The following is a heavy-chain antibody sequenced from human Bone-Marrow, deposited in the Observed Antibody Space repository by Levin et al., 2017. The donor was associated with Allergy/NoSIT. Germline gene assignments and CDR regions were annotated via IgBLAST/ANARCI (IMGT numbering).Heavy chain of an antibody. CDR1: GFTFRGYA. J-gene: IGHJ6*02. CDR2: ISFDGSNE. Sequence: PGGSLRLSCAASGFTFRGYAMHWVRQAPGKVLEWVALISFDGSNEYYGDSVKGRFTISRDNSTNTVYLQMNSLRPEDTAVYYCARAGGLRGGHSTTGYYYGMDVWGQGTTVTVSS. V-gene: IGHV3-30*04. D-gene: IGHD5-18*01. CDR3: ARAGGLRGGHSTTGYYYGMDV.